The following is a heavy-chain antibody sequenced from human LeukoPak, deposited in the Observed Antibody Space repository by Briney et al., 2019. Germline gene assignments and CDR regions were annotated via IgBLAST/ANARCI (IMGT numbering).Heavy chain of an antibody. CDR2: IRYDGSNK. V-gene: IGHV3-30*02. CDR3: AKDLGYDILTGYGPFDY. D-gene: IGHD3-9*01. J-gene: IGHJ4*02. Sequence: GGSLRLSCAASGFTFSSYGMHWVRQAPGKGLEWVAFIRYDGSNKYYADSVKGRFTISRDNSKNTLYLQMNSLRAEDTAVYYCAKDLGYDILTGYGPFDYWGQGTLVTVSS. CDR1: GFTFSSYG.